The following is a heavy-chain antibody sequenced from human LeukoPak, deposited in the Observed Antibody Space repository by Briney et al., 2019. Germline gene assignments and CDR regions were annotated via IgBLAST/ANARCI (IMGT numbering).Heavy chain of an antibody. CDR3: AKDMVDWNRGALDI. D-gene: IGHD1-1*01. Sequence: GGSLRLSCVASGFTFSNYAMGWVRQAPGKGLEWVSVVSGSGETTYYADSVKGRFTISRDNSKSTLYLQMNSLRAEDTAVYYCAKDMVDWNRGALDIWGQGTMVTVSS. J-gene: IGHJ3*02. CDR1: GFTFSNYA. V-gene: IGHV3-23*01. CDR2: VSGSGETT.